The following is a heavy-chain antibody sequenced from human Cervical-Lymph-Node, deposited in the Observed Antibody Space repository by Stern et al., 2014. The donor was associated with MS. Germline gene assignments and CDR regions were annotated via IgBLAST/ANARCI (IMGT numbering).Heavy chain of an antibody. CDR1: GYSFTTYG. D-gene: IGHD3-3*01. CDR3: ARCHDFWSPHYYRESGIDP. V-gene: IGHV1-18*01. J-gene: IGHJ5*02. CDR2: VSTYNGDT. Sequence: QVQLVQSGAEVKKPGASVKGSCKASGYSFTTYGINWVRRAPGQGLEWMGWVSTYNGDTTYAQNMQGRVTMTTDTSTTTAYMEVRSLRPDDTAVYYCARCHDFWSPHYYRESGIDPWGQGTLVTVSS.